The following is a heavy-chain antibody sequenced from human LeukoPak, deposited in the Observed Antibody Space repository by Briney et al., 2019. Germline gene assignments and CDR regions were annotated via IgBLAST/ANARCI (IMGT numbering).Heavy chain of an antibody. CDR3: AGDHQDYGANSALWY. CDR1: GVPIRRYY. V-gene: IGHV4-4*07. Sequence: PSETLSLTCPVSGVPIRRYYWSWIRQPAGKGLQLIRRIQTSGSTNYNPSLESLIIMSVDTSKNQFYLKLTSLTAADTAVYYCAGDHQDYGANSALWYWGQGTLVIVSS. D-gene: IGHD4-23*01. J-gene: IGHJ4*02. CDR2: IQTSGST.